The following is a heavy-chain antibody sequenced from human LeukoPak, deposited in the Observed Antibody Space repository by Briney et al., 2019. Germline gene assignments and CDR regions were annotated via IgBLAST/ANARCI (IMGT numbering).Heavy chain of an antibody. J-gene: IGHJ4*02. CDR1: AFTFSSYW. V-gene: IGHV3-7*03. Sequence: GGSLRLSCAASAFTFSSYWMSWVRQAPGKGLEWVANIKQEGSEKYYVDSVRGLFTISRDTAKNSLSLHMNSLRADDTAAYYCAREALAGTYYFAYWGQGTLVTVSS. D-gene: IGHD6-19*01. CDR3: AREALAGTYYFAY. CDR2: IKQEGSEK.